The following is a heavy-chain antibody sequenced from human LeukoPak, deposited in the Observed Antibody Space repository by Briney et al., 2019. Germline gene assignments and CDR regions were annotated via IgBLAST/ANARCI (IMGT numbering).Heavy chain of an antibody. CDR3: ARGNAN. CDR2: INYSGST. CDR1: GGSISSSSHY. Sequence: SETLSLTCTVSGGSISSSSHYWSWIRQPPGKGLEWIASINYSGSTNYNPSLKSRVTISVDTSKNQFFLKLSSVTAADTALYYCARGNANWGQGTLVTVSS. J-gene: IGHJ4*02. V-gene: IGHV4-39*07.